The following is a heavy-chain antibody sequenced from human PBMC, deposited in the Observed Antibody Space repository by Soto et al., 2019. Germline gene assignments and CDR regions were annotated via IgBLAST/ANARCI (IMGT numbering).Heavy chain of an antibody. CDR2: FDPESGER. D-gene: IGHD2-21*01. CDR1: GYTLTELS. J-gene: IGHJ4*02. CDR3: WAAVMISPFYHDS. V-gene: IGHV1-24*01. Sequence: QVQLLQSGAEVKKPGASVTVSCKVSGYTLTELSMHWVRQAPGKGLEWMGGFDPESGERIYPQKFQGRVPMTEDTPADTAYIELSSLRSEDTAVHHCWAAVMISPFYHDSWGQGTLVTVSS.